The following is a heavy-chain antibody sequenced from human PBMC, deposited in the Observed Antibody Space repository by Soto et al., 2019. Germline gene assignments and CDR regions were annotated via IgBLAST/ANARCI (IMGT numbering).Heavy chain of an antibody. V-gene: IGHV3-30*09. Sequence: PGGSLRLSCAASGFTFSSYAMHWVRQAPGKGLEWVAVISYDGSNKYYADSVKGRFAISRDNSMNTLYLQMNSLRTEDTAVYYCAKDQSASSNSYHAMDVWGPGTTVTVSS. D-gene: IGHD6-6*01. CDR2: ISYDGSNK. CDR3: AKDQSASSNSYHAMDV. J-gene: IGHJ6*02. CDR1: GFTFSSYA.